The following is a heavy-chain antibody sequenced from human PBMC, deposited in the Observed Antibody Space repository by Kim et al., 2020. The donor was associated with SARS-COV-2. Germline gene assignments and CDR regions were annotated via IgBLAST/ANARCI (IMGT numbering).Heavy chain of an antibody. CDR2: IYYSGST. J-gene: IGHJ4*02. Sequence: SETLSLTCTVSGGSISSYYWSWIRQPPGKGLEWIGYIYYSGSTYYNPSLKSRVTISVDTSKNQFSLKLSSVTAADTAVYYCATQPPRRPLLRFLFGGGYWGQGTLVTVSS. D-gene: IGHD3-3*01. CDR1: GGSISSYY. V-gene: IGHV4-59*04. CDR3: ATQPPRRPLLRFLFGGGY.